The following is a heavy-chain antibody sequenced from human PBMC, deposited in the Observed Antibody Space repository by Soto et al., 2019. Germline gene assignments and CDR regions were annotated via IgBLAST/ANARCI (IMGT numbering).Heavy chain of an antibody. CDR3: AAAGGGITIFGVVTRGPFHYYYYGMDV. J-gene: IGHJ6*02. CDR2: IIPLFGTA. V-gene: IGHV1-69*13. Sequence: ASVKVSCKASGGTFSRYTISWVRQAPGQGLEWMGGIIPLFGTANYAQKFQGRVTITADESTSTAYMQLSSLRSEDTAVYYCAAAGGGITIFGVVTRGPFHYYYYGMDVWGQGTTVPVCS. CDR1: GGTFSRYT. D-gene: IGHD3-3*01.